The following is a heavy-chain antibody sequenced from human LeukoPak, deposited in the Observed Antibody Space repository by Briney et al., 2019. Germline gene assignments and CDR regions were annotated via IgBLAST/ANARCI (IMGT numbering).Heavy chain of an antibody. J-gene: IGHJ6*02. CDR3: ARRTYSSGWSNYYGMDV. CDR1: GGSISSYY. D-gene: IGHD6-19*01. CDR2: IYYSGST. Sequence: TSETLSLTCTVSGGSISSYYWSWIRQPPGKGLEWIGYIYYSGSTNYNPSLKSRVTISVDTSKNQFSLKLSSVTAADTGVYYCARRTYSSGWSNYYGMDVWGQGTTVTVSS. V-gene: IGHV4-59*12.